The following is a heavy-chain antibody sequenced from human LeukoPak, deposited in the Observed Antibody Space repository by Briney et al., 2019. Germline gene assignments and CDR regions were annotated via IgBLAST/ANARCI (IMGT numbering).Heavy chain of an antibody. CDR1: GDSMSSSSYY. D-gene: IGHD3-22*01. CDR3: ARHGIDNYDPSAYSNWFDP. Sequence: SETLSLTCTVSGDSMSSSSYYWRWICQPPGRVLERIASIYYSGSTFYNPSLRSRVTISVDKSRNRFSLKLSSVTASDTSVYYCARHGIDNYDPSAYSNWFDPWGQGTVVTVSS. V-gene: IGHV4-39*01. CDR2: IYYSGST. J-gene: IGHJ5*01.